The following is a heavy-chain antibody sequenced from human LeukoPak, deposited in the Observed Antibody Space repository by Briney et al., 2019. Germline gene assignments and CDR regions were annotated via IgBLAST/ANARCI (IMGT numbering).Heavy chain of an antibody. CDR1: GFTFSSYG. CDR3: ARGPLIAAAGTW. D-gene: IGHD6-13*01. CDR2: IWYDGSNK. J-gene: IGHJ4*02. Sequence: GGSLRLSCAASGFTFSSYGMHWVRQAPGKGLEWVAVIWYDGSNKYYADSVKGRFTISRDNSKNTLYLQMNSLRAEDTAVYYCARGPLIAAAGTWWGQGTLVTVSS. V-gene: IGHV3-33*01.